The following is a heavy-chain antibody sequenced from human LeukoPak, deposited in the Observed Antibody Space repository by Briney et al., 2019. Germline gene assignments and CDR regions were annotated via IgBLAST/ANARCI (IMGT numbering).Heavy chain of an antibody. V-gene: IGHV4-61*02. Sequence: PSETLSLTCTVSGGSMSSGNYYWNWIRQPAGKGLEWIGRIYTSGSTTYNPSLKSRVTISVDTSKNQFSLKLTSVTAADTAVYYCAKASPYGSGSRFEDWGQGTLVTVSS. CDR1: GGSMSSGNYY. CDR2: IYTSGST. J-gene: IGHJ4*02. D-gene: IGHD3-10*01. CDR3: AKASPYGSGSRFED.